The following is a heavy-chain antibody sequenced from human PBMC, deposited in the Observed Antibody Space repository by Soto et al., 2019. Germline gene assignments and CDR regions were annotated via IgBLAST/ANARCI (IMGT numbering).Heavy chain of an antibody. Sequence: ASVKFSCKATGYTFITYGVTWVRQAPGQWLEWMGWITPYNGKTHYAQKFQDRVTVTTDTAETTAYMELRSLRSDDSAMYFCARDPIDYFEDWGQGSMVTLSS. CDR3: ARDPIDYFED. CDR2: ITPYNGKT. CDR1: GYTFITYG. V-gene: IGHV1-18*01. J-gene: IGHJ4*02.